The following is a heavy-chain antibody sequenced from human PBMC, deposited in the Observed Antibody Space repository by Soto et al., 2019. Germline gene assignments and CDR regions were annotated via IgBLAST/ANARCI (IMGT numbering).Heavy chain of an antibody. D-gene: IGHD2-15*01. CDR1: GGTFSNYA. CDR3: AGDNSKAYMVEGRDYFYYGMDV. J-gene: IGHJ6*02. Sequence: QVQLVQSGAEVKKPGSSVKVSCKASGGTFSNYAISWVRQAPGQGLEWMGGIIPSFATINYAQHFQGRVTITADESTSTSYMELSSLTFEDTAIYFCAGDNSKAYMVEGRDYFYYGMDVRGQGTTVTVSS. CDR2: IIPSFATI. V-gene: IGHV1-69*01.